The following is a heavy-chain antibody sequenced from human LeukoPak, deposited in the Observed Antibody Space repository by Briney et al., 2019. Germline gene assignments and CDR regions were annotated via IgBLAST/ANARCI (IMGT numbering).Heavy chain of an antibody. V-gene: IGHV3-23*01. CDR2: ISGSGGST. J-gene: IGHJ3*01. D-gene: IGHD3-9*01. Sequence: GGSLRLSCAASGFTFSSYGMSWVRQAPGKGLEWVSAISGSGGSTYYADSVKGRFTISRDNSKNTLYLQMNSLRAEDTAVYYCAKDRVDWLLLPPDAFDVWGQGTMVTVSS. CDR1: GFTFSSYG. CDR3: AKDRVDWLLLPPDAFDV.